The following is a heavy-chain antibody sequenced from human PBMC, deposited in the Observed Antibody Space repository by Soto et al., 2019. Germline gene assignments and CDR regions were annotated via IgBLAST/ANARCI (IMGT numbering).Heavy chain of an antibody. CDR2: IKADGSEK. D-gene: IGHD3-16*01. Sequence: SLRLSCVCSGFTFSNHCINWVRQATGQGLEWVANIKADGSEKYYVDSVKGRFTISRDNAKNSLYLQMNSLRAEDTAVYYCARARGVDYWGQGTQVTVSS. V-gene: IGHV3-7*03. CDR3: ARARGVDY. J-gene: IGHJ4*02. CDR1: GFTFSNHC.